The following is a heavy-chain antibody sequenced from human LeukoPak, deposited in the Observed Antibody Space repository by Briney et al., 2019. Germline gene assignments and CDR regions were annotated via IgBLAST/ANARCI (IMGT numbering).Heavy chain of an antibody. CDR1: GGTFSSYA. J-gene: IGHJ5*02. D-gene: IGHD3-3*01. Sequence: ASVKVSCKASGGTFSSYAISWVRQAPGRGLGWMGGIIPIFGTANYAQKFQGRVTITADESTSTAYMELSSLRSEDTAVYYCAREIQSFTIFGVVPGAHWFDPWGQGTLVTVSS. CDR2: IIPIFGTA. V-gene: IGHV1-69*13. CDR3: AREIQSFTIFGVVPGAHWFDP.